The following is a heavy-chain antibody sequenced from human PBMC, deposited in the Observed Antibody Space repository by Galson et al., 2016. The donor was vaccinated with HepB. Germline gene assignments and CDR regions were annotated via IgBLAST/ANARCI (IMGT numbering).Heavy chain of an antibody. J-gene: IGHJ4*02. CDR2: IIPVLGIT. CDR1: GGTFSSYV. V-gene: IGHV1-69*04. D-gene: IGHD3-3*01. Sequence: QSGAEVKKPGSSVKVSCTASGGTFSSYVVNWVRQAPGQGLQWLGRIIPVLGITNYAPRFQGRVTITADKSTNSVYMDLTSLRVEDTALYHCAVVESGELFMGLGPGAPSAHYEDSWGQGTLVIVSS. CDR3: AVVESGELFMGLGPGAPSAHYEDS.